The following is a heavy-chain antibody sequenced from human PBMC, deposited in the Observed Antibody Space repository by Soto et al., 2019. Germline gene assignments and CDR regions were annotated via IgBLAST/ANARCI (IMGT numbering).Heavy chain of an antibody. Sequence: QVQLVQSGAEVKKPGASVKFSCKASGYSFTSYGISWVRQAPGQGLEWMGWISAYNGNKKYAQKLQGRVTMTTDTSTSKAYMELRSLRYDDTAVYYCARDLGQQMVDDWGQGTLVTVSS. D-gene: IGHD6-13*01. CDR1: GYSFTSYG. J-gene: IGHJ4*02. CDR2: ISAYNGNK. CDR3: ARDLGQQMVDD. V-gene: IGHV1-18*01.